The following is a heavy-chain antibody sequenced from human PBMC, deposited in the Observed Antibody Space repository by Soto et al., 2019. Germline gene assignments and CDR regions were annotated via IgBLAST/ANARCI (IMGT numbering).Heavy chain of an antibody. CDR3: AKDLRLSHGYSSGWSFGARTEHFDY. D-gene: IGHD6-19*01. J-gene: IGHJ4*02. CDR2: ISGSGGST. CDR1: GFTFSSYA. Sequence: GGSLRLSCAASGFTFSSYAMSWVRQAPGKGLEWVSAISGSGGSTYYADSVKGRFTISRDNSKNTLYLQMNSLRAEDTAVYYCAKDLRLSHGYSSGWSFGARTEHFDYWGQGTLVTVSS. V-gene: IGHV3-23*01.